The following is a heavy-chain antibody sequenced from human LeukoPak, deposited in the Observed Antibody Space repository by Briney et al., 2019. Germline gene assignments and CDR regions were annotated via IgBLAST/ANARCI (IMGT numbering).Heavy chain of an antibody. CDR1: GFTFSSYW. J-gene: IGHJ4*02. V-gene: IGHV3-7*04. Sequence: GGSLRLSCAASGFTFSSYWMSWVRQAPGKGLEWVANIKQDGSEKYYVDSVKGRFTISRDNAKNSLYLQMNSLRAEDTAVYYCARGTIAAAGYYYFDYWGQETQVTVSS. CDR2: IKQDGSEK. CDR3: ARGTIAAAGYYYFDY. D-gene: IGHD6-13*01.